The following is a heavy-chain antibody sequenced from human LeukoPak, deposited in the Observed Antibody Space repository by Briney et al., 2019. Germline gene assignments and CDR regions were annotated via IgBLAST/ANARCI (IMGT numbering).Heavy chain of an antibody. CDR3: ARVGVGALDY. CDR2: IKQGGSEE. CDR1: GFAVSSNH. J-gene: IGHJ4*02. D-gene: IGHD1-26*01. V-gene: IGHV3-7*01. Sequence: GGSLRLSCAASGFAVSSNHMNWVRQAPGKGLEWVAYIKQGGSEEYYADSVKGRFTISRDNAKNSLYLQMNSLRAEDTAVYYCARVGVGALDYWGQGTLVTVSS.